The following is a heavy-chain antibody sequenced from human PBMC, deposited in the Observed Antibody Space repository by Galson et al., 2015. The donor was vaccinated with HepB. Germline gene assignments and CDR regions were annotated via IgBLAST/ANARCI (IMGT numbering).Heavy chain of an antibody. CDR3: ARLYDILTGYTNYFDY. CDR2: IYYSGST. CDR1: GGSISSYY. V-gene: IGHV4-59*01. Sequence: QVQLQESGPGLVKPSETLSLTCTVSGGSISSYYWSWIRQPPGKGLELIGYIYYSGSTNYNPSLKSRVTISVDTSKNQFSLKLSSVTAADTAVYYCARLYDILTGYTNYFDYWGQGTLVTVSS. D-gene: IGHD3-9*01. J-gene: IGHJ4*02.